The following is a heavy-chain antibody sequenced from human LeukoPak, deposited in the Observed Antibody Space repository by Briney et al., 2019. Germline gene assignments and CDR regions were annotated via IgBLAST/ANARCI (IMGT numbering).Heavy chain of an antibody. J-gene: IGHJ4*02. V-gene: IGHV3-48*03. CDR2: ISSSGNTM. CDR3: ARDPGGSYSVDY. Sequence: PGGTLRLSCAASGFIFNNYASSWVRQAPGKGLEWVSYISSSGNTMYYADSVKGRFTISRVNTENSMHLQMNSLRAEDTAVYYCARDPGGSYSVDYWGQGTLVTVSS. CDR1: GFIFNNYA. D-gene: IGHD1-26*01.